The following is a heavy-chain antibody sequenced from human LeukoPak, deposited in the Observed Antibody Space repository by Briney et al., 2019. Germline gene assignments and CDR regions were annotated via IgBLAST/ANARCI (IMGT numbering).Heavy chain of an antibody. CDR1: LDSTTSNF. Sequence: SETLSLTCTVSLDSTTSNFWSWVRQPPGKGLEWIREIHRSGSTNYNPSLQRRVTISIDRPKNQIALELSSVTAADTAVYYCAREIIGGFSPGAYWGQGTLVTVSS. CDR2: IHRSGST. D-gene: IGHD1-26*01. CDR3: AREIIGGFSPGAY. J-gene: IGHJ4*02. V-gene: IGHV4-4*02.